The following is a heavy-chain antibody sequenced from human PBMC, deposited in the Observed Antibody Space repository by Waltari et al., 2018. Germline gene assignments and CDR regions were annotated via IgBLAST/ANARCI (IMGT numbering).Heavy chain of an antibody. CDR1: GYTLTELS. D-gene: IGHD1-26*01. CDR2: FDPEDGET. Sequence: QVQLVQSGAEVKKPGASVKVSCKVSGYTLTELSRHWVRQAPGKGLEWMGGFDPEDGETSYAQKFQGRVTMTEDTSTDTAYMELSSLRSEDTAVYYCATRKGATGGFNYWGQGTLVTVSS. J-gene: IGHJ4*02. CDR3: ATRKGATGGFNY. V-gene: IGHV1-24*01.